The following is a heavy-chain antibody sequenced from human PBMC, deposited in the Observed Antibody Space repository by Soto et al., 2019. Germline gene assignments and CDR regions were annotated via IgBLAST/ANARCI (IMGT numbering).Heavy chain of an antibody. J-gene: IGHJ3*02. CDR2: ISGSGGST. V-gene: IGHV3-23*01. CDR1: GFTFSSYA. Sequence: GGSLRLSYAASGFTFSSYAMSWVRQAPGKGLEWVSAISGSGGSTYYADSVKGRFTISRDNSKNTLYLQMNSLRAEDTAVYYCAKAWYCSGGSCYSVAAFDIWGQGTMVTVSS. CDR3: AKAWYCSGGSCYSVAAFDI. D-gene: IGHD2-15*01.